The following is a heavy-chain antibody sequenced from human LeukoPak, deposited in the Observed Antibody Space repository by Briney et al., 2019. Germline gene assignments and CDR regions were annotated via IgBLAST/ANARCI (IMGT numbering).Heavy chain of an antibody. J-gene: IGHJ4*02. V-gene: IGHV1-3*01. CDR2: INAGNGNT. CDR3: ARGHSLWFGESRNNPDY. CDR1: GYTFTSYA. Sequence: GASVKVSCKASGYTFTSYAMHWVRQAPGQRLEWMGWINAGNGNTKYSQKFQGRVTITRDTSVSTAYMELSSLRSEDTAVYYCARGHSLWFGESRNNPDYWGQGTLVTVSS. D-gene: IGHD3-10*01.